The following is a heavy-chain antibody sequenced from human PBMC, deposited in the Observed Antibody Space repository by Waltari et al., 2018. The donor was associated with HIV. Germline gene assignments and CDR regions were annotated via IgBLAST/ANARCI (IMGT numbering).Heavy chain of an antibody. CDR3: ARGPHTSIFGVVKYFQP. D-gene: IGHD3-3*01. CDR1: GGSFNGYY. CDR2: VDYSGDT. J-gene: IGHJ1*01. V-gene: IGHV4-34*02. Sequence: VQLQQWGTGRLMPSETLSLTCAVYGGSFNGYYWTWIRQSPGNGLEWIGEVDYSGDTNYNPSLKSRLTISVYTSKNQFSLKRTAMTTADTGLYYCARGPHTSIFGVVKYFQPWGQGTLVTVSS.